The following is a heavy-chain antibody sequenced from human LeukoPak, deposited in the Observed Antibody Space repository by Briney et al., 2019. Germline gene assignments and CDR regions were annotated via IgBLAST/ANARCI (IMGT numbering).Heavy chain of an antibody. D-gene: IGHD4-11*01. CDR3: VRVGFPTGPRFPSYYYYMDV. CDR2: INPSGGST. Sequence: GASVKVSCKASGYTFTSYYMHWVRQAPGQGLEWMGIINPSGGSTSYAQKFQGRVTMTRDTSTSTVYMELSSLRSEDTAVYYCVRVGFPTGPRFPSYYYYMDVWGKGTTVTVSS. J-gene: IGHJ6*03. V-gene: IGHV1-46*03. CDR1: GYTFTSYY.